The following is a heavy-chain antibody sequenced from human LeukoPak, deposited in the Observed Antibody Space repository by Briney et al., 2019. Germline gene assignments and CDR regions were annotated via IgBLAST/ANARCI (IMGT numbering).Heavy chain of an antibody. CDR1: GGSISSYY. CDR3: ARHVIYSGGYSYWFDP. Sequence: SETLSLTCTVSGGSISSYYWSWIRQPPGKGLEWIGYIYYSGSTNYNPSLKSRVTISVDTSKNQFSLKLSSVTAADTAVYYCARHVIYSGGYSYWFDPWGLGTLVTVSS. J-gene: IGHJ5*02. V-gene: IGHV4-59*01. D-gene: IGHD1-26*01. CDR2: IYYSGST.